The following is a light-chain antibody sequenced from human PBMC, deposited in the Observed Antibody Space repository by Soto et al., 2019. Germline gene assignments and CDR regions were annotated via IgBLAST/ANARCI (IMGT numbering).Light chain of an antibody. J-gene: IGKJ1*01. CDR1: QSVSSN. CDR2: GAS. Sequence: EIVMTQSPATLSVSPGERATLSCRASQSVSSNLAWYQQKPGQAPRLLIYGASTRATGIPARFSGSGSGTELALTISSLQSEDFAVDYCQQYNNWPPRAWTFGQGTKVEIK. CDR3: QQYNNWPPRAWT. V-gene: IGKV3-15*01.